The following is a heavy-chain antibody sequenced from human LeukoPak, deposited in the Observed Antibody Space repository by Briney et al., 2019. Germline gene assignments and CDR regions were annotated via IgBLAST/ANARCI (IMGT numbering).Heavy chain of an antibody. V-gene: IGHV4-38-2*02. D-gene: IGHD1-26*01. CDR3: ARAGVGATAFDY. J-gene: IGHJ4*02. CDR1: GYSISSGYY. CDR2: IYHSGSS. Sequence: KPSETLSLXCTVSGYSISSGYYWGWIRQPPGMGLEWIGSIYHSGSSHYNPSLKSRVTISVDTSKDQFSLKLSSVTATDTAVYYCARAGVGATAFDYWGQGTLVTVSS.